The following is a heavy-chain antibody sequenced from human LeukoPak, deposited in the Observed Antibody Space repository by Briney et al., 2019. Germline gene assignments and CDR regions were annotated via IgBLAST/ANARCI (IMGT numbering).Heavy chain of an antibody. CDR1: GDSVSSNSAA. CDR2: TYYRSKWYH. CDR3: ARDPVAAAGTVSCWFDP. Sequence: SQTLSLTCAISGDSVSSNSAAWNWIRQSPSRGLEWLGRTYYRSKWYHDYAVSVKSRITINPDTSKNQFSLQLNSVTPEDTAVYYCARDPVAAAGTVSCWFDPWGQGTLVTVSS. V-gene: IGHV6-1*01. D-gene: IGHD6-13*01. J-gene: IGHJ5*02.